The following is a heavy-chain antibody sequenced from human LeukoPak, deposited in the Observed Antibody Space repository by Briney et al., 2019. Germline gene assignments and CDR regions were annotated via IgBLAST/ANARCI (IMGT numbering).Heavy chain of an antibody. CDR1: GYSISNPYY. CDR3: ARQRGGYYFDY. CDR2: IYRSGST. Sequence: PSETLSLTCDVSGYSISNPYYWGWIRQPPGKGLEWIGNIYRSGSTYYNPSLKSRVTISVDTSKNQFSLNLDSVTAADTAVYYCARQRGGYYFDYWGQGTLVSVSS. D-gene: IGHD3-16*01. J-gene: IGHJ4*02. V-gene: IGHV4-38-2*01.